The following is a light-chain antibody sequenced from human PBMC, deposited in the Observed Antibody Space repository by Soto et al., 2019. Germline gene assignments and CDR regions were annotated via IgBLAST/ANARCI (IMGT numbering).Light chain of an antibody. CDR3: NSYGGTNNYVV. J-gene: IGLJ2*01. CDR1: SSDVGGYNY. V-gene: IGLV2-8*01. Sequence: QSVLTQPPSASGSPGRSVTISCTGTSSDVGGYNYVSWYRQHPGKAPQLIIYDVNKRPSGVPDRFSGSKSGNTASLTVSGLQAEDEADYFCNSYGGTNNYVVFGGGTKLTVL. CDR2: DVN.